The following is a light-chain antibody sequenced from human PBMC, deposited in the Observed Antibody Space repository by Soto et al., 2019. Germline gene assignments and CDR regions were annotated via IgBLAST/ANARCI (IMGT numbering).Light chain of an antibody. V-gene: IGKV3-15*01. CDR3: QHYNSWRQIT. Sequence: EIVMTQSPATLSVSPGERATLSSRAGQSIRINVGWYQQRPGQAPRLLIYGASTRATGIPARFSGSGSGTEFTLTISSLDSEDSAVYYCQHYNSWRQITFGQGTRLEI. CDR1: QSIRIN. J-gene: IGKJ5*01. CDR2: GAS.